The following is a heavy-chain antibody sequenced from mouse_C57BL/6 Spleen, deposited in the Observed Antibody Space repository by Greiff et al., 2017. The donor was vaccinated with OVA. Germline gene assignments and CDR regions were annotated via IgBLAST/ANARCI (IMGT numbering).Heavy chain of an antibody. CDR3: TWYYGSQSFYWYFDV. D-gene: IGHD1-1*01. CDR1: GFNIKDDY. Sequence: EVQLQQSGAELVRPGASVKLSCTASGFNIKDDYMHWVKQRPEQGLEWIGWIDPDNGDTEYASQFQGQVTITGCTSSNTAYLQLSSLTSEDTAVYYCTWYYGSQSFYWYFDVWGTGTTVTVSS. CDR2: IDPDNGDT. V-gene: IGHV14-4*01. J-gene: IGHJ1*03.